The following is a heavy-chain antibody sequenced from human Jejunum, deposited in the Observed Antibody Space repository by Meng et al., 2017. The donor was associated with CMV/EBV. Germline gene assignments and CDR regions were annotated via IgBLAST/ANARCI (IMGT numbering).Heavy chain of an antibody. D-gene: IGHD3-10*01. Sequence: QVQGWDSGGGVVQPGGSLRLSWLTSGISFSNSGMHWVRQAPGKGLEWVVFIRNDGSEIYYVDSVKGRFTISRDNSKNTVYLQMDSLRVEDTGIYYCVKDKGRTALDYWGQGSLVTVSS. CDR3: VKDKGRTALDY. CDR1: GISFSNSG. V-gene: IGHV3-30*02. J-gene: IGHJ4*02. CDR2: IRNDGSEI.